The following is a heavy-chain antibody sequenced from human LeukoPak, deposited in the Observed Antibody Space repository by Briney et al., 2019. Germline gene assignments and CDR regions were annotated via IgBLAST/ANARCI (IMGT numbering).Heavy chain of an antibody. D-gene: IGHD3-22*01. Sequence: SVKVSCKASGGTFSSYAISWVRQAPGQGLEWMGGIIPIFGTANYAQKFQGRVTITADESTSTAYMELSSLRSEDTAVYYCARSYYDSSGYGEYDYWGQGTLVTVSS. CDR2: IIPIFGTA. V-gene: IGHV1-69*01. J-gene: IGHJ4*02. CDR3: ARSYYDSSGYGEYDY. CDR1: GGTFSSYA.